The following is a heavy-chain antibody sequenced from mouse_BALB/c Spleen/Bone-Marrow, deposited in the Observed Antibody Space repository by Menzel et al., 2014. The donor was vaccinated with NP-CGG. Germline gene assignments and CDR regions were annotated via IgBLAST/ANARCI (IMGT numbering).Heavy chain of an antibody. J-gene: IGHJ3*01. V-gene: IGHV4-1*02. Sequence: EVKLMESGGGLVQPGGSLKPSCAASGFDFSGFWMGWVRQAPGKGLEWIGEINPDSSTINYTPSLKDRFIISRDNAKNTLYLQMSKVRSEDTALYYCARLGYYGGFAYWGQGTLVTVSA. CDR2: INPDSSTI. D-gene: IGHD2-3*01. CDR3: ARLGYYGGFAY. CDR1: GFDFSGFW.